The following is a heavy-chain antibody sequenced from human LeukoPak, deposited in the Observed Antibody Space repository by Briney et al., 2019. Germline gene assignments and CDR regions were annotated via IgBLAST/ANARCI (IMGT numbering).Heavy chain of an antibody. D-gene: IGHD4-17*01. CDR1: GFTFSSST. J-gene: IGHJ3*02. CDR2: ISSSSSYI. Sequence: GGSLRLSCAVSGFTFSSSTMNWVRQAPGKGLEWVSSISSSSSYIFYADSVKGRFTISRDNAKNSLYLQMNSLRAEDTAVYYCARENYGDYVEAFDIWGQGTMVTVSS. CDR3: ARENYGDYVEAFDI. V-gene: IGHV3-21*06.